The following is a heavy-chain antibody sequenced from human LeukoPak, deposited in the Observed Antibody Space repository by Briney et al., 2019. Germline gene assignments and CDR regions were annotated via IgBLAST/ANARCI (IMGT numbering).Heavy chain of an antibody. CDR1: GGTFSSYA. V-gene: IGHV1-69*06. CDR3: TRDGGGDWDY. J-gene: IGHJ4*02. CDR2: IIPIFGTA. D-gene: IGHD2-21*02. Sequence: GSSVTVSRKASGGTFSSYAISWVRQAPGQGLEWMGGIIPIFGTANYAQKFQGRVTITADKSTSTAYMELSSLRSEDTAVYYCTRDGGGDWDYWGQGTLVTVSS.